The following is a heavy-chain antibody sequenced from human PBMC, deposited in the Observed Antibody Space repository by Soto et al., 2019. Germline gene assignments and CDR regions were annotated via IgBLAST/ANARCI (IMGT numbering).Heavy chain of an antibody. V-gene: IGHV3-33*01. D-gene: IGHD6-13*01. CDR2: IWYDGSNK. CDR1: GFTFSSYG. CDR3: AREYLVRGFDP. J-gene: IGHJ5*02. Sequence: GGSLRLSCAASGFTFSSYGMHWVRQAPGKGLEWVAVIWYDGSNKYYADSVKGRFTISRDNSKNTLYLQMNSLRADDTAVYYCAREYLVRGFDPWGQGTLVTVSS.